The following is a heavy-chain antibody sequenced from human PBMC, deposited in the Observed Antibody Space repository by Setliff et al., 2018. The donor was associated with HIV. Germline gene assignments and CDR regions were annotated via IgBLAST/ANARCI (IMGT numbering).Heavy chain of an antibody. CDR2: VYPDDSDS. V-gene: IGHV5-51*01. CDR1: GYNFASHW. CDR3: ARQAVDCSGGTCYSTSAFDY. D-gene: IGHD2-15*01. J-gene: IGHJ4*02. Sequence: GESLTISCGGSGYNFASHWIAWVRQMPGKGLEWMGIVYPDDSDSRYSPSFQGQVTISADKSVSTAYLQWSSLKASDTAMYYCARQAVDCSGGTCYSTSAFDYWGQGTLVTVSS.